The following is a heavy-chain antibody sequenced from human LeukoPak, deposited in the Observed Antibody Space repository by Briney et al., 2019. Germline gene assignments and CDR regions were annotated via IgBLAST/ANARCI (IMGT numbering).Heavy chain of an antibody. Sequence: ASVKVSCKASGGTFSSYAISWVRQAPGQGLEWMGGIIPIFGTANYAQKFQGRVTITADKSTSTAYMELSSLRSEDTAVYYCARNRYDFWSGYLHYYYYMDVWGKGTTVTVSS. CDR1: GGTFSSYA. CDR2: IIPIFGTA. D-gene: IGHD3-3*01. CDR3: ARNRYDFWSGYLHYYYYMDV. V-gene: IGHV1-69*06. J-gene: IGHJ6*03.